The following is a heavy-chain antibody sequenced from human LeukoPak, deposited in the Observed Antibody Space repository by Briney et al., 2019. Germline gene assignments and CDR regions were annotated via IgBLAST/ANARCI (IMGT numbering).Heavy chain of an antibody. D-gene: IGHD1-26*01. CDR1: GGTFSSYA. CDR3: AIYRRSYSAFDY. CDR2: IIPIFGTA. V-gene: IGHV1-69*13. J-gene: IGHJ4*02. Sequence: SVKVSCKASGGTFSSYAISWVRQAPGQGLEWMGGIIPIFGTANYAQKFQGRVTITADESTSTAYMELSSLRSEDTAVYYCAIYRRSYSAFDYWGQGTLVTVSS.